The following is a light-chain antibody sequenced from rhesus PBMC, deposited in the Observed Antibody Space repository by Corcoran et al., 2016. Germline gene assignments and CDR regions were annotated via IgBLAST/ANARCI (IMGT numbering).Light chain of an antibody. J-gene: IGKJ2*01. V-gene: IGKV1-74*01. Sequence: DIQMTQSPSSLSASVGDRVTITCRASENIYNYLNWYQHKPGKAPKFLIYKASTLQSGVPSRFSGSGSGTAYSFTISSLQSADVATYYCQHTYGTPYSFGQGTKVEIK. CDR2: KAS. CDR3: QHTYGTPYS. CDR1: ENIYNY.